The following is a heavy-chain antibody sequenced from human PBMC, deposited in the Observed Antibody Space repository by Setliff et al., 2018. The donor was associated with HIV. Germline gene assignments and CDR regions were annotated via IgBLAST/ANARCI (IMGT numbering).Heavy chain of an antibody. CDR3: ARRPLFGVVIASVAKMEFDY. Sequence: ASETLSLTCAVSGGPLNSRNWWSWVRQPPGRGLEWIGEVYHTGSTNYNPSLKSRVITSIDKSKNQFSLKIDSVTAADTAVYYCARRPLFGVVIASVAKMEFDYWGQGTLVTVSS. CDR1: GGPLNSRNW. J-gene: IGHJ4*02. D-gene: IGHD3-3*01. CDR2: VYHTGST. V-gene: IGHV4-4*02.